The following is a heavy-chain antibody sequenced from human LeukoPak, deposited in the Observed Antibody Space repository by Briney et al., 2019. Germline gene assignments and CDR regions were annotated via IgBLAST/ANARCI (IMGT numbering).Heavy chain of an antibody. V-gene: IGHV4-39*01. CDR2: IYYSGST. CDR3: ARLGYARFDY. Sequence: PSETLSLTCTVSGGSISSSSYYWGWIRQPPGRGLEWIGSIYYSGSTYYNPSLKSRVTISVDTSKNQFSLNLSSVTAADTAVYYCARLGYARFDYWGQGTLVTVSS. D-gene: IGHD1-1*01. CDR1: GGSISSSSYY. J-gene: IGHJ4*02.